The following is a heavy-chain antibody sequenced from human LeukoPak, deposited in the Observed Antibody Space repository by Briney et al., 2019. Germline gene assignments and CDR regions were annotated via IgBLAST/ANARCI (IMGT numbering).Heavy chain of an antibody. D-gene: IGHD5-18*01. Sequence: ASVKVSCKASGYTLTSYYMHWVRQAPGQGLEWMGIINPSGGSTSYAQKFQGRVTMTRDTSTSTVYMELSSLRSEDTAVYYCARDRDTAMVTDTMMGYWGQGTLVTVSS. CDR2: INPSGGST. CDR1: GYTLTSYY. V-gene: IGHV1-46*01. J-gene: IGHJ4*02. CDR3: ARDRDTAMVTDTMMGY.